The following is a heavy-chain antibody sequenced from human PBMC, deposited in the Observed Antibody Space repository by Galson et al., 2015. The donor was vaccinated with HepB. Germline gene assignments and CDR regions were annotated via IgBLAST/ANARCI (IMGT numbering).Heavy chain of an antibody. D-gene: IGHD3-22*01. CDR3: ARVPYDTNRYYFDY. CDR2: RSAYHGDT. Sequence: SVKVSCKASGYTLTNYGITWVRQAPGQGLEWMGWRSAYHGDTYYAQKFQGRVTIITDTFARTAYMELSNLRPDDTAVYYCARVPYDTNRYYFDYWGQGTLVTVSS. V-gene: IGHV1-18*01. CDR1: GYTLTNYG. J-gene: IGHJ4*02.